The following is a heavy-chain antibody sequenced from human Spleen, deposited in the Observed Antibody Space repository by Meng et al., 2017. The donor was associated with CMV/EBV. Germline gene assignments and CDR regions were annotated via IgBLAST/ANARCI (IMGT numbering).Heavy chain of an antibody. CDR1: GYTCTRYD. D-gene: IGHD6-13*01. CDR3: GRLSASTWDP. J-gene: IGHJ5*02. V-gene: IGHV1-18*01. CDR2: ISVYNGET. Sequence: SCKASGYTCTRYDINWVRQAPGQGLEWMGWISVYNGETKYAQKLQGRVSMTTDKSTSTAYMELRSLRSDDTAVYYCGRLSASTWDPWGQGTLVTVSS.